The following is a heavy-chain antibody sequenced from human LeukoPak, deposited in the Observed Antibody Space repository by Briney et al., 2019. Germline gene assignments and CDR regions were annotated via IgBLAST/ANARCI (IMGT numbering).Heavy chain of an antibody. D-gene: IGHD5-18*01. CDR2: INHSGST. CDR3: ARGSDTASGLY. V-gene: IGHV4-34*01. J-gene: IGHJ4*02. CDR1: GGSFSGYY. Sequence: SETLSLTCAVYGGSFSGYYWSWIRQPPGKGLEWIGEINHSGSTNYNPSLKSRVSISVDSSKNQFSLKVSSVTAADTAVYYCARGSDTASGLYWGQGTLVTVSS.